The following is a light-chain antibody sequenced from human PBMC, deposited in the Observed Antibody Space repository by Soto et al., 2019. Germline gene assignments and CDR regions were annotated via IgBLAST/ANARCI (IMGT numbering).Light chain of an antibody. CDR2: AAS. Sequence: DIQLTQSPSFLSASLGDRVTSTCRASQGISSYLAWYQQKPGKAPKLLIYAASTLQSGVPSRFSGSGSGTEFTLTISSLQPEDFATYYCQQLNSYPLTFGGGTKVDI. V-gene: IGKV1-9*01. CDR1: QGISSY. J-gene: IGKJ4*01. CDR3: QQLNSYPLT.